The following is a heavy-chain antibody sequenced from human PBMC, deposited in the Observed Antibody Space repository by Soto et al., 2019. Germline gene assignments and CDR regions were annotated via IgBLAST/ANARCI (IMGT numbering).Heavy chain of an antibody. CDR3: AREAVVSTITLYHYYYMDV. Sequence: ASVKVSCKASGYTFTSYGISWVRQAPGQGLEWMGWISAYNGNTNYAQKLQGRVTMTTDTSTSTAYMELRSLRSDDTAVYYCAREAVVSTITLYHYYYMDVWCKGTSGTVSS. V-gene: IGHV1-18*01. CDR1: GYTFTSYG. J-gene: IGHJ6*03. D-gene: IGHD5-12*01. CDR2: ISAYNGNT.